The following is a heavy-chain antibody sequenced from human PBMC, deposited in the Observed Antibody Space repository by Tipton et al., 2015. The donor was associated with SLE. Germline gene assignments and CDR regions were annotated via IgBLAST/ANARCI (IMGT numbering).Heavy chain of an antibody. CDR2: IYSSGTT. CDR1: GGSITRSGNY. CDR3: ARGLGSPFDY. D-gene: IGHD3-16*01. J-gene: IGHJ4*01. Sequence: TLSLTCTVSGGSITRSGNYWGWIRQPPGKGLEWIGSIYSSGTTYYNPSPKSRVTISVDTSKNQFSLRLSSVTAADTAVYYCARGLGSPFDYWGQGTLVTVSS. V-gene: IGHV4-39*07.